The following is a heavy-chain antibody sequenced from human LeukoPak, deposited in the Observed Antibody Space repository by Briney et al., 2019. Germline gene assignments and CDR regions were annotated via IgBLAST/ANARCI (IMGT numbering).Heavy chain of an antibody. CDR2: ISGSGGST. CDR3: AKPYCSSTSCPRTKGGYYYYMDV. D-gene: IGHD2-2*01. Sequence: GGSLRLSCAASGFTFSSYAMSWVRQAPGKGLEWVSAISGSGGSTYYADSVKGRFTISRDNSKNTLFLQMNSLRAEDTAVYYCAKPYCSSTSCPRTKGGYYYYMDVWGKGTTVTVSS. J-gene: IGHJ6*03. V-gene: IGHV3-23*01. CDR1: GFTFSSYA.